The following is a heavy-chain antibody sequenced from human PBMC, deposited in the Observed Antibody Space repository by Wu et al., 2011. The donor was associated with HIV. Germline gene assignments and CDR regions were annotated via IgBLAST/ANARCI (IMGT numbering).Heavy chain of an antibody. V-gene: IGHV1-2*02. J-gene: IGHJ4*01. Sequence: EWMGWINPDSGGTNVCTEVQGRVTMTRDTSISTAYMELSSLRSDDTALYYCARDDGKYKPSGHDFWGHGTLVTVSS. CDR2: INPDSGGT. D-gene: IGHD1-1*01. CDR3: ARDDGKYKPSGHDF.